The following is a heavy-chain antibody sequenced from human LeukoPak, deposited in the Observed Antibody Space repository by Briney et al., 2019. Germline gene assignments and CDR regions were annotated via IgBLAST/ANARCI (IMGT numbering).Heavy chain of an antibody. J-gene: IGHJ4*02. V-gene: IGHV4-39*07. D-gene: IGHD3-22*01. CDR1: GGSISSSSYY. CDR2: INHSGST. CDR3: ARGRGGYYYDSSGYLFDY. Sequence: SETLSLTCTVSGGSISSSSYYWGWIRQPPGKGLEWIGEINHSGSTNYNPSLKSRVTISVDTSKNQFSLKLSSVTAADTAVYYCARGRGGYYYDSSGYLFDYWGQGTLVTVSS.